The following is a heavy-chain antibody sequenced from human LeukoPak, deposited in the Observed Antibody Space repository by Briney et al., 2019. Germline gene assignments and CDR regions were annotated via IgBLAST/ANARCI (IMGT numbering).Heavy chain of an antibody. J-gene: IGHJ4*02. CDR2: IYSGGNT. Sequence: AGGSLRLSCAASGFTVSSNYLGWVRQAPGKGLEYVSVIYSGGNTYYAGSVKGRFTISRDNSKNTVYLQMNSLRAEDTAVFYCARLVATTGRLYFDYWGQGNPVTVSS. CDR1: GFTVSSNY. CDR3: ARLVATTGRLYFDY. D-gene: IGHD1-1*01. V-gene: IGHV3-53*01.